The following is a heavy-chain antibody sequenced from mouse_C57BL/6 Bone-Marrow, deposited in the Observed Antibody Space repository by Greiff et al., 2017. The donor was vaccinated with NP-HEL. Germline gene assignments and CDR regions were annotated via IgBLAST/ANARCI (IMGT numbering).Heavy chain of an antibody. CDR1: GFTFSDYY. Sequence: EVQLVESEGGLVQPGSSMKLSCTASGFTFSDYYMAWVRQVPEKGLEWVANINYDGSSTYYLDSLKSRFIISRDNAKNILYLQMSSLKSEDTATYYCARESSPYYYGSSYWYFDVWGTGTTVTVSS. CDR3: ARESSPYYYGSSYWYFDV. CDR2: INYDGSST. J-gene: IGHJ1*03. D-gene: IGHD1-1*01. V-gene: IGHV5-16*01.